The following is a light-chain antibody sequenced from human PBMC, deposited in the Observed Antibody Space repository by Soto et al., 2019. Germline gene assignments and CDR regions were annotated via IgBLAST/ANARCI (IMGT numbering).Light chain of an antibody. CDR2: GAS. J-gene: IGKJ1*01. CDR3: QQYGSSPET. V-gene: IGKV3-20*01. CDR1: QSVGSNY. Sequence: EIVLTQSPGTLSLSPEERATLSCRASQSVGSNYLAWYQQKPGLAPRLLIYGASSRATGITDRFSGSGYGTDFTLTISRLEPEDFEVYYCQQYGSSPETFGQGTKVDIK.